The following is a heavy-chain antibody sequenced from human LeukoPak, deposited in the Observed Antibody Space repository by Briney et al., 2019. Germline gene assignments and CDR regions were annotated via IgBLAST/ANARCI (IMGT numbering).Heavy chain of an antibody. J-gene: IGHJ1*01. CDR1: GFTFDDYA. CDR3: AKDHMWSVVVTATLGS. CDR2: ISWNSITI. D-gene: IGHD2-21*02. V-gene: IGHV3-9*01. Sequence: HPGRSLRLSCAASGFTFDDYAMHWVRQAPGKGLEWVSGISWNSITIGYADSVKGRFTISRDNAKNSLYLQMNSLRAEDTALYYCAKDHMWSVVVTATLGSWGQGPWSPSP.